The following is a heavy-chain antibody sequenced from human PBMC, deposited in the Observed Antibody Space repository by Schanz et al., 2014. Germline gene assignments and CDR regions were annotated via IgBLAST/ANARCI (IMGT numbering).Heavy chain of an antibody. CDR3: ARDHTTESYYSAGPPIDY. D-gene: IGHD1-26*01. CDR2: IYIGGNT. Sequence: EVQLVESGGGLVQPGGSLRLSCAASGFSVGNKYMNWVRQAPGKGLEWVSFIYIGGNTYYADSVKGRFTISRDNSKNTLYLEMNSLRVEDTAVYYCARDHTTESYYSAGPPIDYWGQGTLVTVSS. CDR1: GFSVGNKY. J-gene: IGHJ4*02. V-gene: IGHV3-66*01.